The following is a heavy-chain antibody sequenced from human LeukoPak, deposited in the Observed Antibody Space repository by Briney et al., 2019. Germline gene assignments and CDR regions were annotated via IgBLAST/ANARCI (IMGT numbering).Heavy chain of an antibody. J-gene: IGHJ6*03. CDR3: AREGDYLYYMDV. CDR1: GFTFSSYS. CDR2: ISSSSSYI. V-gene: IGHV3-21*01. D-gene: IGHD3-16*01. Sequence: GGSLRLSCAASGFTFSSYSMNWVRQAPGKGLEWVSSISSSSSYIYYADSVKGRFTISRDNAKNSLYLQMNSLRAEDTAVYYCAREGDYLYYMDVWGKGTTVTVSS.